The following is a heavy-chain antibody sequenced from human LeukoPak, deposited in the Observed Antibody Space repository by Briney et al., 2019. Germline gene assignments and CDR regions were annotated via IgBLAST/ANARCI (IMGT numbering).Heavy chain of an antibody. CDR2: IYYSGST. D-gene: IGHD1-1*01. CDR3: ARGRTKNDY. J-gene: IGHJ4*02. Sequence: PAETLSLTCTVSGGSISSYYWSWTRQPPGKGLEWIGYIYYSGSTNYNPSLKSRVTISVDTSKNQFSLKLSSVTAADTAVYYCARGRTKNDYWGQGTLVTVSS. V-gene: IGHV4-59*01. CDR1: GGSISSYY.